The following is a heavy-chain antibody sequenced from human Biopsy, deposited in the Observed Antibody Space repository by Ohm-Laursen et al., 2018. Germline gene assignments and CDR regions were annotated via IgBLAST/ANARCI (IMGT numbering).Heavy chain of an antibody. D-gene: IGHD6-13*01. CDR3: AREPRIAAVAYFDP. Sequence: SDTLSLTCTVSGGSISNYYWSWIRQPAGKGLEWIGRIYSSGSTNYNPSLKSRVTMSVDTSKNQFSLILSSMIAADTAVYYCAREPRIAAVAYFDPWGQGTLVTVSS. CDR2: IYSSGST. V-gene: IGHV4-4*07. CDR1: GGSISNYY. J-gene: IGHJ5*02.